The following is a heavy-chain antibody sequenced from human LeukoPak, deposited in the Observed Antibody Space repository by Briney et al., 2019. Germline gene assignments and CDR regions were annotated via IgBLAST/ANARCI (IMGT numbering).Heavy chain of an antibody. J-gene: IGHJ4*02. CDR1: GVSFSGYY. D-gene: IGHD6-19*01. CDR3: ARHASGWYSFDY. CDR2: INHSGST. V-gene: IGHV4-34*01. Sequence: SETLSLTCAVYGVSFSGYYWSWIRQPPGKGLEWIGEINHSGSTNYNPSLKSRVTISVDTSKNQFSLKVTSVTAADTAMYYCARHASGWYSFDYWGQGTLVPVSS.